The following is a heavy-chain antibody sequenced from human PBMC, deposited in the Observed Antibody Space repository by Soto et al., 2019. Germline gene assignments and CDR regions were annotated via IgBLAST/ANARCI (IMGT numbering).Heavy chain of an antibody. J-gene: IGHJ5*02. CDR2: INPNSGGT. CDR3: ARDRGAAGPENWFDP. V-gene: IGHV1-2*04. Sequence: ASVKVSCKASGYTFTGYYMHWVRQAPGQGLEWMGWINPNSGGTNYAQKFQGWVTMTRDTSISTAYMELSRLRSDDTAVYYCARDRGAAGPENWFDPWGQGTLVTVSS. CDR1: GYTFTGYY. D-gene: IGHD6-13*01.